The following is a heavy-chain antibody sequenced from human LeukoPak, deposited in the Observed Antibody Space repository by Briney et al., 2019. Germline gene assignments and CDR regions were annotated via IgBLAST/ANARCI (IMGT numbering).Heavy chain of an antibody. D-gene: IGHD2-2*02. J-gene: IGHJ4*02. CDR1: GYTFTGYY. CDR2: INPNSGGT. CDR3: ARTRGIGYCSSTSCYSGEIDY. Sequence: GASVKVSCKASGYTFTGYYMHWVRQAPGQGLEWMGWINPNSGGTNYAQKFQGRVTMTRDTSISTAYMELSRLRSDDTAVYYCARTRGIGYCSSTSCYSGEIDYWGQGTLVTVSS. V-gene: IGHV1-2*02.